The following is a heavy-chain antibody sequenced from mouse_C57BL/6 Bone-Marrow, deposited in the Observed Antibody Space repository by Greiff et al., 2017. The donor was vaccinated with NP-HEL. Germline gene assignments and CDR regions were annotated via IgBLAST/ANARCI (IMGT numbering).Heavy chain of an antibody. V-gene: IGHV1-50*01. CDR3: ARDPLLRWDFDY. CDR1: GYTFTSYW. Sequence: QVQLQQPGAELVKPGASVKLSCKASGYTFTSYWMQWVKQRPGQGLEWIGEIDPSDSYTNYNQKFKGKATLTVDTSSSTAYMQLSSLTSEDSAVYYCARDPLLRWDFDYWGQGTTLTVSS. CDR2: IDPSDSYT. D-gene: IGHD1-1*01. J-gene: IGHJ2*01.